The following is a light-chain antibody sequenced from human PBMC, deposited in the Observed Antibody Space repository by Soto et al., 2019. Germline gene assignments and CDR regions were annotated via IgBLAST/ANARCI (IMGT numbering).Light chain of an antibody. J-gene: IGLJ2*01. CDR3: ETWDDSLNGVV. CDR1: SSNIGSKT. V-gene: IGLV1-44*01. CDR2: NNN. Sequence: QSVLTQPPSTSGTPGQGATISCSGSSSNIGSKTVNWYQQLPGTAPQLLIYNNNQRPSGVPDRFSGSKSGTSASLAISGLQSEDEADYYCETWDDSLNGVVFGGGTKVTVL.